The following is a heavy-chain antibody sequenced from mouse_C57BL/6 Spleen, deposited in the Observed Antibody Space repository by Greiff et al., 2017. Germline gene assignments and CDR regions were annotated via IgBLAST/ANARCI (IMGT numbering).Heavy chain of an antibody. D-gene: IGHD2-12*01. CDR3: ARVTPYYAMDY. V-gene: IGHV5-17*01. Sequence: EVKLMESGGGLVKPGGSLKLSCAASGFTFSDYGMHWVRQAPEKGLEWVAYISSGSSTNYYADTVKVRFTISRDNAKNTLFLQMTSLMYEDTAMYYCARVTPYYAMDYWGQGTSVTVSS. CDR1: GFTFSDYG. J-gene: IGHJ4*01. CDR2: ISSGSSTN.